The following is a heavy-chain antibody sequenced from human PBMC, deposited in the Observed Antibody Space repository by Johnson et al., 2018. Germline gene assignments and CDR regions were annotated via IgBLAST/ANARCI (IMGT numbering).Heavy chain of an antibody. CDR3: GRRVFRAPYKTSYDMDV. Sequence: VQLVQSGGRLVQPGKSXRLSCAISGFELRGYRMSWVRQAPGKGLEWVADIDPSGHEEEYVDAVRGRLTSARDKRRNFLVLQRDTLRAEDTAVYYCGRRVFRAPYKTSYDMDVWGKGSTVTVSS. CDR1: GFELRGYR. J-gene: IGHJ6*03. D-gene: IGHD3-10*01. CDR2: IDPSGHEE. V-gene: IGHV3-7*01.